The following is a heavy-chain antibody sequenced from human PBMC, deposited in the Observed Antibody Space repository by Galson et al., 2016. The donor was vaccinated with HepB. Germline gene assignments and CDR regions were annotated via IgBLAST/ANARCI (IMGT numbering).Heavy chain of an antibody. CDR1: RFTFSRYG. CDR2: ILYEGSNK. Sequence: SLRLSCAVSRFTFSRYGMHWVRQAPGKGLQWVAGILYEGSNKYYAASVKGRFTISRDNSKNTLYLQMNSLGAEDTAGYYCAREDPNVAVAALDYWGQGTLVTVSS. CDR3: AREDPNVAVAALDY. V-gene: IGHV3-33*01. D-gene: IGHD6-19*01. J-gene: IGHJ4*02.